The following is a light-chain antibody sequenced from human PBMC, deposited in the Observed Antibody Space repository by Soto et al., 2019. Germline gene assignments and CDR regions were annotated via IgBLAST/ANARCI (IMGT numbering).Light chain of an antibody. CDR2: WAS. V-gene: IGKV4-1*01. J-gene: IGKJ5*01. Sequence: EIVMNQTKDSLAVSLGERATINCKSSQSVLYSSNNKNYLAWYQQKPGQPPKLLIYWASTRESGVPDRFSGSGSGTDFTLTISSLQAEDVAVYYCQQYYSTPFTFGQATRLEI. CDR1: QSVLYSSNNKNY. CDR3: QQYYSTPFT.